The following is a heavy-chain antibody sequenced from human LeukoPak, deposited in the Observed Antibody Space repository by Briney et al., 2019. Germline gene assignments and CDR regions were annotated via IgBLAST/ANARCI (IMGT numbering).Heavy chain of an antibody. V-gene: IGHV3-23*01. D-gene: IGHD3-22*01. CDR1: GFTFSSYS. CDR3: AKDRDYYDSSGYYLY. J-gene: IGHJ4*02. CDR2: ISGSGGST. Sequence: GGSLRLSCAASGFTFSSYSMNWVRQAPGKGLEWVSAISGSGGSTYYADSVKGRFTISRDNSKNTLYLQMNSLRAEDTAVYYCAKDRDYYDSSGYYLYWGQGTLVTVSS.